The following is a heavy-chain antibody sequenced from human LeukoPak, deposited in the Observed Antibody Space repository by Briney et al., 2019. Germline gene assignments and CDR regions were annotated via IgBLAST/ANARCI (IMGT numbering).Heavy chain of an antibody. CDR2: INHSGST. CDR1: GGSISSYY. Sequence: SETLSLTCTVSGGSISSYYWSWIRQPPGKGLEWIGEINHSGSTNYNPSLKSRVTISVDTSKNQFSLKLSSVTAADTAVYYCASRWFGEPSDYWGQGTLVTVSS. V-gene: IGHV4-34*01. J-gene: IGHJ4*02. D-gene: IGHD3-10*01. CDR3: ASRWFGEPSDY.